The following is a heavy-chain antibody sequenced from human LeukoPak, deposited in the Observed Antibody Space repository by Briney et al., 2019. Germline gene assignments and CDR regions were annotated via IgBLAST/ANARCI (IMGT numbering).Heavy chain of an antibody. V-gene: IGHV4-39*07. CDR1: GGSISSSSYY. Sequence: PSETLSLTCTVSGGSISSSSYYWGWIRQPPGKGLEWIGVVYYDENTYYSPSLKSRVTISVDTSKNQFSLKLNSVTAADTAVYYCARDVGYRSGQYDYWGQGTLVTVSS. CDR3: ARDVGYRSGQYDY. CDR2: VYYDENT. D-gene: IGHD3-10*01. J-gene: IGHJ4*02.